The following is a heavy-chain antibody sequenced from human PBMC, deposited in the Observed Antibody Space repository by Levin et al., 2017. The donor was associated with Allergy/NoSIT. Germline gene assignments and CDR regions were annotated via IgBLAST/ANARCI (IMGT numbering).Heavy chain of an antibody. J-gene: IGHJ3*02. CDR2: FDPEDGET. D-gene: IGHD6-6*01. V-gene: IGHV1-24*01. CDR1: GYTLTELS. Sequence: GASVKVSCKVSGYTLTELSMHWVRQAPGKGLEWMGGFDPEDGETIYAQKFQGRVTMTEDTSTDTAYMELSSLRSEDTAVYYCATPDRIAARSDAFDIWGQGTMVTVSS. CDR3: ATPDRIAARSDAFDI.